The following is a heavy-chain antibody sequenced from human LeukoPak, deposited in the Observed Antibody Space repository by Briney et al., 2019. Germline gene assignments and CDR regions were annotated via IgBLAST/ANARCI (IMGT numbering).Heavy chain of an antibody. CDR2: IWYDGSNK. J-gene: IGHJ4*02. D-gene: IGHD4-17*01. Sequence: GGSLRLSCAASGFTFSSYGMHWVRQAPGKGLEWVAVIWYDGSNKYYADSVKGRFTISRDNSKNTLYLQMNSLRAEDTAVYYCARDQGDGDYAIDHWGQGTLVTVSS. V-gene: IGHV3-33*01. CDR1: GFTFSSYG. CDR3: ARDQGDGDYAIDH.